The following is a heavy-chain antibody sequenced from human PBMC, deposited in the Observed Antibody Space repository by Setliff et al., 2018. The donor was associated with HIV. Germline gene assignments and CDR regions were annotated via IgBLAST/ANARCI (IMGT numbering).Heavy chain of an antibody. V-gene: IGHV7-4-1*02. J-gene: IGHJ3*02. CDR2: INTNTGNP. D-gene: IGHD2-2*01. CDR1: GDTFGSYA. CDR3: ARDPSGQLLPKMRDAFDI. Sequence: ASVKVSCKASGDTFGSYAMNWVRQAPGQGLEWMGWINTNTGNPTYAQGFTGRFVFSLDTSVSTAYLQISSLKAEDTAVYYCARDPSGQLLPKMRDAFDIWGQGTMVTVSS.